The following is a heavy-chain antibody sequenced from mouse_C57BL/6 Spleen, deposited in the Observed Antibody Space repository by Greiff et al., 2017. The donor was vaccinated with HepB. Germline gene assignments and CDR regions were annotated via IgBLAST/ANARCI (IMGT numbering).Heavy chain of an antibody. CDR2: INPSTGGT. Sequence: EVQLQQSGPELVKPGASVKISCKASGYSFTGYYMNWVKQSPEKSLEWIGEINPSTGGTTYNQKFKAKATLTVDKSSSTAYMQLKSLTSEDSAVYYCARYGSRNWYFDVWGTGTTVTVSS. CDR1: GYSFTGYY. CDR3: ARYGSRNWYFDV. V-gene: IGHV1-42*01. J-gene: IGHJ1*03. D-gene: IGHD1-1*01.